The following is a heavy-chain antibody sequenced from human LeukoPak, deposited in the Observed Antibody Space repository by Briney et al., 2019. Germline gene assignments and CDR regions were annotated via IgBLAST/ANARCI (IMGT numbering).Heavy chain of an antibody. D-gene: IGHD3-10*01. CDR2: IYYSGST. J-gene: IGHJ4*02. Sequence: SETLSLTCTVSGGSISTTSYYWSWIRQPPGKGLEWIGYIYYSGSTNYNPSLRSRVTISVDTSKNQFSLKLSSVTAADTAVYYCAYGSGSYYNVDLVYWGQGTLVTVSS. CDR1: GGSISTTSYY. CDR3: AYGSGSYYNVDLVY. V-gene: IGHV4-61*01.